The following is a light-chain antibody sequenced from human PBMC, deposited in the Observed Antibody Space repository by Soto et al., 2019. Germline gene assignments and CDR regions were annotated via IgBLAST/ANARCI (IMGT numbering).Light chain of an antibody. Sequence: EIVLTQSPGTLSLSPGERASLSCRARQSVSSSYLAWYQQKPGQAPRLLIHDASSRATGIPDRFSGSGSGTDFTLTISRLEPEDFAAYYCQQYDTSPMYTFGQGTKLEIK. V-gene: IGKV3-20*01. CDR2: DAS. CDR1: QSVSSSY. CDR3: QQYDTSPMYT. J-gene: IGKJ2*01.